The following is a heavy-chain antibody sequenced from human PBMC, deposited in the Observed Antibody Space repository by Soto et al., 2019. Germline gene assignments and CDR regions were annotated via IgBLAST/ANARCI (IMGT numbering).Heavy chain of an antibody. CDR2: ISAYNGRT. CDR3: ARGSGFTYGCRGDFDN. Sequence: ASVKVSCKAAGYLFTSYGITWVRQGPGQGLEWLGWISAYNGRTDSAQKFQGRVTMTTDTPTTTAYMELRSLTSDDTAVYYCARGSGFTYGCRGDFDNWGQGTGVTVS. CDR1: GYLFTSYG. D-gene: IGHD5-18*01. J-gene: IGHJ4*02. V-gene: IGHV1-18*01.